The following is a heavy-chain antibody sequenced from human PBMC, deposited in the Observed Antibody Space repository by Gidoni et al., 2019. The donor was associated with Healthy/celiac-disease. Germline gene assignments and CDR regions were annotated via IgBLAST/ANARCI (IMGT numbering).Heavy chain of an antibody. CDR3: ATNWNDNSCFDY. J-gene: IGHJ4*02. Sequence: EVQLVESGGGLVQPGGSMRLSCATSGFTFSSYEMNWVRQAPGKGLEWVSYISSSGSTIYYADSVKGRFTISRDNAKNSLYLQMNSLRAEDTAVYYCATNWNDNSCFDYWGQGTLVTVSS. CDR2: ISSSGSTI. V-gene: IGHV3-48*03. CDR1: GFTFSSYE. D-gene: IGHD1-1*01.